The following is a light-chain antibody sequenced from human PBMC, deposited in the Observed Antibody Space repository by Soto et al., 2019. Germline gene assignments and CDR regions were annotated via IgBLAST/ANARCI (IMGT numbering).Light chain of an antibody. Sequence: EFVLTQSPGTLSLSPGERATLSCRASQTVRNNYLAWYQQKPGQAPRLLIYDASSRATGIPDRFSGSGSWTDFTLTINRLEPEDFAIYYCQQYGSSRTFGQGTKVDIK. CDR2: DAS. V-gene: IGKV3-20*01. CDR3: QQYGSSRT. J-gene: IGKJ1*01. CDR1: QTVRNNY.